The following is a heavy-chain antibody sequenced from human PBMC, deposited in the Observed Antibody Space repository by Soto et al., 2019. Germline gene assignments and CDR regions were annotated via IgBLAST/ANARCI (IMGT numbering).Heavy chain of an antibody. CDR3: RVTGVSEVDY. J-gene: IGHJ4*02. Sequence: HWLRTAPGQGLESMGWIYPDSGGTDYAQKFQGRVTMTRDTSISTAYMELSRLRSDDTAVYYCRVTGVSEVDYLVQGPRVPFSS. D-gene: IGHD2-8*01. V-gene: IGHV1-2*02. CDR2: IYPDSGGT.